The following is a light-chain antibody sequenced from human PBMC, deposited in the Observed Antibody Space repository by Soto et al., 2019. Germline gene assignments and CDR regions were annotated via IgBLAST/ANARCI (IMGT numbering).Light chain of an antibody. V-gene: IGKV4-1*01. J-gene: IGKJ1*01. CDR3: QHYYSIPWT. CDR2: WAS. CDR1: QSVLSSSNNKNC. Sequence: DIVMTQSPDSLAVSLGERATINCKSSQSVLSSSNNKNCLAWYQQKSGQPTKLLIYWASTRESGVPDRFSGSGSGTAFTLTISSLQAEDVASYYCQHYYSIPWTFGQGTRVEIK.